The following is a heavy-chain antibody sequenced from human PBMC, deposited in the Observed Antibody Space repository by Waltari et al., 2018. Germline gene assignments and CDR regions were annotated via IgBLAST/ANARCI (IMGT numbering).Heavy chain of an antibody. CDR3: TRDLPSGYDSYWFDP. D-gene: IGHD5-12*01. Sequence: QLVQSGAEVKKPGSSVKVSCKASGGTFSNFAISWVRQAPGQGLEWMGKIVPIFGPTDNAQKLQGRVTITADEHGSTSTAYMELSRLTSEDTAIYYCTRDLPSGYDSYWFDPWGQGTLVTVSS. V-gene: IGHV1-69*18. CDR2: IVPIFGPT. J-gene: IGHJ5*02. CDR1: GGTFSNFA.